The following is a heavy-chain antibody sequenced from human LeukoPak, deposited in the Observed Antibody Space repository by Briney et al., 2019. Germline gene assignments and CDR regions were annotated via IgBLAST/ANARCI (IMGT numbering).Heavy chain of an antibody. D-gene: IGHD6-13*01. CDR1: GGSISSYY. V-gene: IGHV4-59*12. J-gene: IGHJ3*02. CDR2: IYYSGST. CDR3: ARGIAGGYAFDI. Sequence: SETLSLTCTVSGGSISSYYWSWIRQPPGKGLEWIGYIYYSGSTYYNPSLKSRVTISVDRSKNQFSLKLSSVTAADTAVYYCARGIAGGYAFDIWGQGTMVTVSS.